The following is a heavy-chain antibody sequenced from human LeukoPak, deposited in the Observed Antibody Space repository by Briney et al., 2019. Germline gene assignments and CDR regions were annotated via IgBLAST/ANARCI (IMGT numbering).Heavy chain of an antibody. V-gene: IGHV3-21*04. J-gene: IGHJ5*02. Sequence: GGSLRLSCAASGFTFSSYSMNWVRQAPGKGLEWVSSISSSSSYIYYADSVKGRFTISRDNAKNSLYLQMNSLRAEDTAVYYCASGGYCSSTSCYKSPWNWFDPWGQGTLVTVSS. CDR3: ASGGYCSSTSCYKSPWNWFDP. CDR1: GFTFSSYS. D-gene: IGHD2-2*02. CDR2: ISSSSSYI.